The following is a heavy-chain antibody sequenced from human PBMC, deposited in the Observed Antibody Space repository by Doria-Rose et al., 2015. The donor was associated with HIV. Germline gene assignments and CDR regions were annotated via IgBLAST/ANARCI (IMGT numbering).Heavy chain of an antibody. J-gene: IGHJ6*02. CDR3: ARERSDGMDV. CDR2: LIPMFDTA. D-gene: IGHD3-10*01. Sequence: QVQLQESGAEVKKPGSSVKVSCKASGGAFSSYAITWVRQAPGQGLEWMGGLIPMFDTANYAQIFQGRVTITADESTSTAYMELSSLRSEDTAVYYCARERSDGMDVWGQGTTVTVSS. V-gene: IGHV1-69*01. CDR1: GGAFSSYA.